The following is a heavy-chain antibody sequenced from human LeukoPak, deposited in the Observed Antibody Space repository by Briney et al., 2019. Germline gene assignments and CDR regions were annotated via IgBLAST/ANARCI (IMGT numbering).Heavy chain of an antibody. CDR3: ARGSSSIFGVVMAFLDY. V-gene: IGHV1-2*02. CDR1: GYTFTGYY. J-gene: IGHJ4*02. D-gene: IGHD3-3*01. CDR2: INPNSGGT. Sequence: ASVKVSCKASGYTFTGYYMHWVRQAPGQGLEWMGWINPNSGGTNYAQKFQGRVTMTRDMSTSTVYMELSSLRSEDTAVYYCARGSSSIFGVVMAFLDYWGQGTLVTVSS.